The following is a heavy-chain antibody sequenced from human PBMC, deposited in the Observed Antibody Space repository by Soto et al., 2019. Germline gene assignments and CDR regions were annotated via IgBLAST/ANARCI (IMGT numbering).Heavy chain of an antibody. CDR1: GGTFSSYA. CDR2: ITPYNGNA. J-gene: IGHJ4*02. Sequence: ASVKVSCKASGGTFSSYAISWVRQAPGQGLEWMGWITPYNGNANYAQKYQDRLTVTTDTSTNTAYLELRSLRSDDTAVYFCARARMYSGAYHDYWGQGTLVTVSS. V-gene: IGHV1-18*01. CDR3: ARARMYSGAYHDY. D-gene: IGHD1-26*01.